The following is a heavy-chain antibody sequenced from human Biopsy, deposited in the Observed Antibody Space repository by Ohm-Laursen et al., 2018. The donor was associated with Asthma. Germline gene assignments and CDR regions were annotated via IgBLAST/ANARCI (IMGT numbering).Heavy chain of an antibody. CDR2: IKLDGGVT. J-gene: IGHJ6*02. V-gene: IGHV3-7*03. CDR3: ARGGGAMDV. D-gene: IGHD2-15*01. Sequence: SLRLSCAASGFTFGTYDMTWVRQAAGNGLEWVANIKLDGGVTKYVDSVRGRFTISRDNAKNSLYLQMNSLRAEDTALYYCARGGGAMDVWGQGTTVTVS. CDR1: GFTFGTYD.